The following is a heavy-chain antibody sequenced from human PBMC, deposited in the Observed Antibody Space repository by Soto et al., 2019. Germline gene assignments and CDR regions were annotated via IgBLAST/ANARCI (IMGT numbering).Heavy chain of an antibody. V-gene: IGHV1-3*01. D-gene: IGHD1-20*01. J-gene: IGHJ4*02. CDR2: INAGNGNT. CDR1: GYTFTSYD. CDR3: ARDKITGSIDD. Sequence: ASVKVSCKASGYTFTSYDMHWVRQAPGQRLEWMGWINAGNGNTKYSQKLQGRVTITRDTSASTAYMELSSLRSEDTAVYYCARDKITGSIDDWGQGTLVTVSS.